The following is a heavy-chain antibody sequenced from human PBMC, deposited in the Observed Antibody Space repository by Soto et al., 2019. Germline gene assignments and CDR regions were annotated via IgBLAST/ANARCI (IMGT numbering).Heavy chain of an antibody. CDR2: IYYSGST. D-gene: IGHD2-15*01. CDR3: ARLGSGLDCSGGSCYYYAEYFQH. J-gene: IGHJ1*01. Sequence: QLQLQESGPGLVKPSETLSLTCTVSGGSISSSSYYWGWIRQPPGKGLEWIGSIYYSGSTYYNPSLKSRVTISVDTSKNQFSLKLSSVTAADTAVYYCARLGSGLDCSGGSCYYYAEYFQHRGQGTLVTVSS. CDR1: GGSISSSSYY. V-gene: IGHV4-39*01.